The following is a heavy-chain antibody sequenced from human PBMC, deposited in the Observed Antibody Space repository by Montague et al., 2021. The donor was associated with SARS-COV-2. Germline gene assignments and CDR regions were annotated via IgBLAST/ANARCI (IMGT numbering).Heavy chain of an antibody. CDR2: INHSGST. J-gene: IGHJ5*02. D-gene: IGHD2-15*01. Sequence: SETLSLTCAVSGGSISSSNWWSCVRQPPGKGLEWIGEINHSGSTNYNPSLKSRVTIAVAKSKNQLSLKLSSVTAADTAADYCERGGLVVSGWFDHWGQGTLVTVSS. CDR1: GGSISSSNW. CDR3: ERGGLVVSGWFDH. V-gene: IGHV4-4*02.